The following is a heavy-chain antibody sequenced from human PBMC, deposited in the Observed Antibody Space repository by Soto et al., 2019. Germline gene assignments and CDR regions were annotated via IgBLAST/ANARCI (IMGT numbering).Heavy chain of an antibody. V-gene: IGHV2-5*01. CDR1: GFSLSTSGVG. J-gene: IGHJ4*02. Sequence: SGPTLVNPTQTLTLTCTFSGFSLSTSGVGVGWIRQPPGKALEWLALIYWYDDKRYSPSLKSRLTITKDTSKNQVVLTMTNMDPVDTATYYCAHMNGSSSVGEIDHWGQETLVTVSS. CDR2: IYWYDDK. D-gene: IGHD6-6*01. CDR3: AHMNGSSSVGEIDH.